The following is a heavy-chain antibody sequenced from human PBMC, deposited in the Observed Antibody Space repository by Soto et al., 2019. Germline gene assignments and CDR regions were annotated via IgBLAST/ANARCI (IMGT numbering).Heavy chain of an antibody. V-gene: IGHV3-33*01. Sequence: LRLSCAASGFPFRSHGMHWVRQAPGKGLEWVAVTWHDGSVKYYTDSVKGRFTISRDNSKNTLYLQMNSLRAEDTAVYYCARESLYSDSSPSAFDIWGQGTRVTVSS. J-gene: IGHJ3*02. CDR3: ARESLYSDSSPSAFDI. CDR1: GFPFRSHG. CDR2: TWHDGSVK. D-gene: IGHD1-26*01.